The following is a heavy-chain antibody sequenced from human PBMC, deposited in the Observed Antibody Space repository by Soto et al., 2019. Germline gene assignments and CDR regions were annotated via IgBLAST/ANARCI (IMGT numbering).Heavy chain of an antibody. CDR1: GGTFSSYA. J-gene: IGHJ6*04. CDR2: IIPIVGTA. V-gene: IGHV1-69*06. Sequence: SVKVSCKASGGTFSSYAISWVRQAPGQGLEWMGGIIPIVGTANYAQKFQGRVTITADKSTSTAYMELSSLRSEDTAVYYCARAERRVNDFWSGYYGMDVWRKGTTVTVSS. CDR3: ARAERRVNDFWSGYYGMDV. D-gene: IGHD3-3*01.